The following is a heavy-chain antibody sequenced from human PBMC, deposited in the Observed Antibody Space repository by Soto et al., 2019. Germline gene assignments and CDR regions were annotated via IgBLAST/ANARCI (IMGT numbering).Heavy chain of an antibody. J-gene: IGHJ4*02. CDR1: GGSTSSDNY. CDR2: IYYSGNT. V-gene: IGHV4-30-4*01. CDR3: AREGGESSDGLYYFDS. Sequence: LSLTCTVSGGSTSSDNYWSWIRQPPGKGLEWIGHIYYSGNTDYNPSLKSRLAISIDTSKNQFSLKLSSVTAADTAVYFCAREGGESSDGLYYFDSWGQGSLVTV. D-gene: IGHD3-16*01.